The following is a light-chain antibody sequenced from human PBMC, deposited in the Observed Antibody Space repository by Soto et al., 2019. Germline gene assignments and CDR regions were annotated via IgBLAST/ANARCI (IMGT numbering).Light chain of an antibody. V-gene: IGKV3-15*01. CDR2: DAS. CDR1: QSVSSN. J-gene: IGKJ1*01. Sequence: EIVMTQSPATLSVSPGERATLSCRASQSVSSNLAWYQQKPGQAPRLLIYDASTRATGVPARFSGSASWTEFTLTISSLQSEDFAVYYRQQYNNWPWTFGQGTKVDIK. CDR3: QQYNNWPWT.